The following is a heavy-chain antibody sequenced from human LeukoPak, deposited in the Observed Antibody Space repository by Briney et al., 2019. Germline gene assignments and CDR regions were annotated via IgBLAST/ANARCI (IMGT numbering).Heavy chain of an antibody. J-gene: IGHJ6*04. CDR2: IYHTGST. V-gene: IGHV4-4*02. Sequence: SGTLSLTCAVSGGSISSITWWSWVRQPPGKRLEWIGEIYHTGSTNYNPSLKSRVTMSVDKSKNQFSLKLSSVTAADTAVYYCARVASITIFRGPMDVWGKGTTVTVSS. CDR3: ARVASITIFRGPMDV. D-gene: IGHD3-3*01. CDR1: GGSISSITW.